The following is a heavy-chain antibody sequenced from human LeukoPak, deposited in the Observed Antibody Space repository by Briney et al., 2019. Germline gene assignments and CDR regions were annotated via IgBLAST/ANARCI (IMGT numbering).Heavy chain of an antibody. CDR2: ISYDGSNK. V-gene: IGHV3-30-3*01. CDR1: GFTFSSYA. J-gene: IGHJ4*02. CDR3: ARERGDY. Sequence: PGRSLRLSCAASGFTFSSYAMHWVRQAPGKGLEWEAVISYDGSNKYYADSVKGRFTISRDSSKNTLYLQMNSLRAEDTAVYYCARERGDYWGQGTLVTVSS. D-gene: IGHD3-10*01.